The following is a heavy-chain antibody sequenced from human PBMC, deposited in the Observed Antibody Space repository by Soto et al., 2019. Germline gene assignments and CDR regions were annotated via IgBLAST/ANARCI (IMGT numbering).Heavy chain of an antibody. J-gene: IGHJ4*02. V-gene: IGHV4-39*01. Sequence: SETLSLTCTVSGGSISSSSYYWGWIRQPPGKGLEWIGSIYYSGSTYYNPSLKSRVTISVDTSKNQFSLKLSSVTAADTAVYYCARQGLHSSGWYAGLDYWGQGTLVTVSS. CDR2: IYYSGST. CDR1: GGSISSSSYY. D-gene: IGHD6-19*01. CDR3: ARQGLHSSGWYAGLDY.